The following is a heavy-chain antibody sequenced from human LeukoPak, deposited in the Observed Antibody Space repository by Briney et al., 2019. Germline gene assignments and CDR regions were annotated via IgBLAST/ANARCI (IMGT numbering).Heavy chain of an antibody. CDR1: GYTFTGYY. V-gene: IGHV1-2*02. CDR3: ARENNSGWYRKAAFDY. D-gene: IGHD6-19*01. CDR2: INPNGGGT. Sequence: GASVKVSCKASGYTFTGYYMHWVRQTPGQGLEWVGWINPNGGGTNYAQKFQGRVTLTRDTSITTAYLEVTRLKSDDTAIYFCARENNSGWYRKAAFDYWGQGALVTVTS. J-gene: IGHJ4*02.